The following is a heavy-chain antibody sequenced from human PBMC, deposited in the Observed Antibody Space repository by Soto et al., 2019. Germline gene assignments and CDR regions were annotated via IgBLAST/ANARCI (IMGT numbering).Heavy chain of an antibody. D-gene: IGHD1-26*01. J-gene: IGHJ6*02. Sequence: QVQLVQSGAEVKKPGASVKVSCKASGYTFTSYAMHWVRQAPGQRLEWMGWINAGNGNTKYSQKFQGRVTITRDTSASTAYMELSSLRSEDTAVYYCARVSGSYQDYYYYGMDVWGQGTTVTVSS. CDR1: GYTFTSYA. CDR3: ARVSGSYQDYYYYGMDV. CDR2: INAGNGNT. V-gene: IGHV1-3*01.